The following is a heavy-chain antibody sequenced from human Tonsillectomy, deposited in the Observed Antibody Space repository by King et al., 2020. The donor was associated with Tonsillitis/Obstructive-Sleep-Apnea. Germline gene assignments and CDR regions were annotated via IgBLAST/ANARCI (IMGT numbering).Heavy chain of an antibody. CDR3: AKDLGNYSFFYMDV. D-gene: IGHD1-26*01. Sequence: QLVQSGGGVVQPGGSLRLSCAASGLTFDDYAFHWVRQAPGKGLEWVSLISGDGGGTYYADSVKGRFTISRDNSKNYLYLHMNSLRTDDTALYYCAKDLGNYSFFYMDVWGKGTTVTVS. CDR1: GLTFDDYA. V-gene: IGHV3-43*02. CDR2: ISGDGGGT. J-gene: IGHJ6*03.